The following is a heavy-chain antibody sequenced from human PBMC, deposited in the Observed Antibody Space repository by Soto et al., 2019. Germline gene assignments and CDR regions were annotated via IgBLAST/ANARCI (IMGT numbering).Heavy chain of an antibody. J-gene: IGHJ6*02. CDR1: GFIFSSYA. CDR2: ISYDGSNK. Sequence: GGSLRLSCAASGFIFSSYAMHWVRQAPGKGLEWVAVISYDGSNKYYAESVKGRFTVSRDNSKNTLNLQMNSLRAEDAAVYYCARGSCPYYYGMDVWGQGTTVTVSS. V-gene: IGHV3-30-3*01. CDR3: ARGSCPYYYGMDV.